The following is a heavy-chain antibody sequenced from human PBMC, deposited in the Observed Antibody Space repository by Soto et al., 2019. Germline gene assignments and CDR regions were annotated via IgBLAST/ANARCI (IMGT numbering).Heavy chain of an antibody. V-gene: IGHV3-9*01. Sequence: EVQLVESGGGLVQPGRSLRLSCAASGFTFDDYAMHWVRQAAGKGLEWVSGIRRNSGSIGYADSVKGRFTISRDNAKNSLYLQMNSLRAEDTALYYCAKAGSSSSKGYNWFDPWGQGTLVTVSS. D-gene: IGHD6-6*01. J-gene: IGHJ5*02. CDR1: GFTFDDYA. CDR3: AKAGSSSSKGYNWFDP. CDR2: IRRNSGSI.